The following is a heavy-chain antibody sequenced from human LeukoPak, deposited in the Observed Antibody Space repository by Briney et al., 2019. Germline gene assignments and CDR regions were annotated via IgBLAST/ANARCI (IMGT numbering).Heavy chain of an antibody. CDR1: GFTFDDYG. CDR2: INWNGGST. V-gene: IGHV3-20*04. D-gene: IGHD3-22*01. CDR3: ARGVYYDSSGYPPGYYYYYMDV. J-gene: IGHJ6*03. Sequence: PGGSLRLSRAASGFTFDDYGMSWDRQAPGKGLEWVSGINWNGGSTGYADSVKGRFTISRDNAKNSLYLQMNSLRAEDTALYYCARGVYYDSSGYPPGYYYYYMDVWGKGTTVTVSS.